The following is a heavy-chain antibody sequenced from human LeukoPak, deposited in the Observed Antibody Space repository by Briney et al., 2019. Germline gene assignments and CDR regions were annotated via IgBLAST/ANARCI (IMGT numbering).Heavy chain of an antibody. D-gene: IGHD4-17*01. Sequence: TGGSLRLSCAVSGFTFGSYAMTWVRQTPEKGLEWVSSISGSGGYTRYADSVKGRFTISRDNSKNTLSLQMNNLRAEDTAVYYCARDPNGDYVGAFDIWGQGTTVTVSS. CDR1: GFTFGSYA. V-gene: IGHV3-23*01. CDR2: ISGSGGYT. CDR3: ARDPNGDYVGAFDI. J-gene: IGHJ6*02.